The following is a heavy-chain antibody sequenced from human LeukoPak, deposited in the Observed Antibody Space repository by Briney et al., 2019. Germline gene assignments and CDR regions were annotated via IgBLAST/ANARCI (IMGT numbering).Heavy chain of an antibody. CDR1: GSSFTSYW. Sequence: GASLKISCKGSGSSFTSYWIGWVRQMPGKGLEWMGIIYPGDSDTRYSPSFQGQVTISADKSISTAYLQWSSLKASDTAMYYCARFVDIVVVPAAADAFDIWGQGTMVTVSS. V-gene: IGHV5-51*01. CDR2: IYPGDSDT. J-gene: IGHJ3*02. D-gene: IGHD2-2*03. CDR3: ARFVDIVVVPAAADAFDI.